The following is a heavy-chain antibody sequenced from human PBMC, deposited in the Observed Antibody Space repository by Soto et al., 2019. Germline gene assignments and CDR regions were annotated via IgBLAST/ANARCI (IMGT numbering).Heavy chain of an antibody. V-gene: IGHV3-33*01. CDR1: GFTFSSYG. Sequence: PGGSLRLSCAASGFTFSSYGMHWVRQAPGKGLEWVAVIWYDGSNKYYADSVKGRFTISRDNSRNTLYLQMNSLRAEGTAVYYCARDGAAHASGYYYYYMDVWGKGTTVTVSS. D-gene: IGHD6-6*01. J-gene: IGHJ6*03. CDR3: ARDGAAHASGYYYYYMDV. CDR2: IWYDGSNK.